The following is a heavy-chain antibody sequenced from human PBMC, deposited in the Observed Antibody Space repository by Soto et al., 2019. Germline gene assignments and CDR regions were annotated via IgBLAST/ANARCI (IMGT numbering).Heavy chain of an antibody. CDR2: IYYTGRT. D-gene: IGHD1-26*01. Sequence: SETLSLTCTVSGGSISSYYWSWIRQHPGKGLEWIGYIYYTGRTNYNPSLKSRVTISVDTSKNQFSLKLSSATAADAAVYYCARAREANAFDIWGQGTMVTVSS. J-gene: IGHJ3*02. V-gene: IGHV4-59*12. CDR1: GGSISSYY. CDR3: ARAREANAFDI.